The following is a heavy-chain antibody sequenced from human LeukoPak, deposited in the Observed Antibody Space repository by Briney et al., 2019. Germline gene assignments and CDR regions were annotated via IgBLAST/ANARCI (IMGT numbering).Heavy chain of an antibody. CDR2: ISSSGSTI. J-gene: IGHJ3*02. V-gene: IGHV3-48*04. CDR1: GFTLENYA. Sequence: GGSLRLSCGASGFTLENYAINWVRQAPGKGLEWVSYISSSGSTIYYADSVKGRFTISRDNAKNSLYLQMNSLRAEDTAVYYCARCMVTPTIDDAFDIWGQGSMVTVSS. D-gene: IGHD2-21*02. CDR3: ARCMVTPTIDDAFDI.